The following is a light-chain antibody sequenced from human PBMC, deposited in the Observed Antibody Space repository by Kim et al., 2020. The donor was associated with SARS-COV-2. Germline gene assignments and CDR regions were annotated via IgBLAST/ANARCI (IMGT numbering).Light chain of an antibody. CDR3: QAWDSSTAV. Sequence: VSPGQTASITCSGDNLGDKYACWYQQKPGQSPVLVIYQDSKRPSGIPERFSGSNSGNTATLTISGTQAMDEADYYCQAWDSSTAVFGTGTKVTVL. V-gene: IGLV3-1*01. CDR1: NLGDKY. J-gene: IGLJ1*01. CDR2: QDS.